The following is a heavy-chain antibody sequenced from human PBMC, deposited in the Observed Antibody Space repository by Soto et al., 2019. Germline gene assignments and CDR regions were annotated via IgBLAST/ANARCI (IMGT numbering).Heavy chain of an antibody. CDR1: GFAVSSYS. Sequence: GGSLRLSCAASGFAVSSYSMHWVRQAPGKGLEWVAAMSFDGNSKYFADPVKGRFKISRDTSKNTWSLEMESLGVEDSALYHCTRGRSMIANDDFEYWGQGTQVTVSS. J-gene: IGHJ4*02. V-gene: IGHV3-30-3*01. CDR2: MSFDGNSK. D-gene: IGHD2-21*01. CDR3: TRGRSMIANDDFEY.